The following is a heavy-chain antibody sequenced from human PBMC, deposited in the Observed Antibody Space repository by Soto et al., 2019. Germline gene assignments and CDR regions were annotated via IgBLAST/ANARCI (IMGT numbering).Heavy chain of an antibody. J-gene: IGHJ6*03. Sequence: SETLSLTCAVSSGSVSDSNWWSWVRQPPGKGLEWIGEVFHSGSTNYNPSLKSRLTISVDKSKNQLSLRLRSVTAADTAVYYCARARVYYLDVWGKGTTVTVSS. V-gene: IGHV4-4*02. CDR1: SGSVSDSNW. CDR2: VFHSGST. CDR3: ARARVYYLDV.